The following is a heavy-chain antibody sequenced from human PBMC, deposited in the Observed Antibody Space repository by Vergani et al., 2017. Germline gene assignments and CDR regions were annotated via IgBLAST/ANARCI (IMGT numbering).Heavy chain of an antibody. CDR3: ARDSWTSDLRGVYWFDT. Sequence: QVQLHESGPGLVKPSQTLSLTCTVSGGSITSGSFYWSWIRQPAGKGLEWIGQSHSSGTTNYNPSLNSRVTLSVDTSKNQFSLRMTSVTAADTAVYYCARDSWTSDLRGVYWFDTWGQGTLVSVSS. V-gene: IGHV4-61*02. D-gene: IGHD3-10*01. CDR2: SHSSGTT. CDR1: GGSITSGSFY. J-gene: IGHJ5*02.